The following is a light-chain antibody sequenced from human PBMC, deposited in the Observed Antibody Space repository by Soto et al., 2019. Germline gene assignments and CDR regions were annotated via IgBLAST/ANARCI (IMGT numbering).Light chain of an antibody. CDR3: QQLNSFAIL. V-gene: IGKV1-9*01. Sequence: IRLTQSPSSLSASVGDRVTICCRASLGIAHFSAWYQQKPGKAPKLLIYGASTLQSGGPSRLSGIGSGTDFTLTISSLQPEDFATYYCQQLNSFAILFGRGNKVDIK. CDR1: LGIAHF. J-gene: IGKJ3*01. CDR2: GAS.